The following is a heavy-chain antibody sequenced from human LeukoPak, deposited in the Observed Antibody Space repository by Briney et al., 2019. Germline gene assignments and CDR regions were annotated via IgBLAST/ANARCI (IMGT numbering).Heavy chain of an antibody. CDR1: GGSVSSGSYY. J-gene: IGHJ4*02. D-gene: IGHD3-3*01. V-gene: IGHV4-61*01. CDR3: ARWGTIFGVVTHNYFDY. CDR2: IYYTGST. Sequence: SETLSLTCTVSGGSVSSGSYYWSWIRQPPGKGLEWIGNIYYTGSTNYNPSLKSRVTISVDTSKNQFSLKLSSVTAADTAVYYCARWGTIFGVVTHNYFDYWGQGTRVTVSS.